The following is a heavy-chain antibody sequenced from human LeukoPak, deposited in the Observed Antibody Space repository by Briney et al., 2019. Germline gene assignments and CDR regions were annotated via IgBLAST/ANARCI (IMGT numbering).Heavy chain of an antibody. CDR3: ARWGPYYYGSGSYYSAHFDY. V-gene: IGHV4-34*01. CDR1: GGSFSGYY. Sequence: SETLSLTCAVYGGSFSGYYWSWIRQPPGKGLEWIGEINHSGSTNYNPSLKSRVTISVDTSKNQFSLKLSSVTAADTAVYYCARWGPYYYGSGSYYSAHFDYWGQGTLVTVSS. CDR2: INHSGST. J-gene: IGHJ4*02. D-gene: IGHD3-10*01.